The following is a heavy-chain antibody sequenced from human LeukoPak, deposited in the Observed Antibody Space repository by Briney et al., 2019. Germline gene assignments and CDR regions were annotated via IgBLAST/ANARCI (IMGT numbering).Heavy chain of an antibody. Sequence: GGSLRLSCAGSGFTFSSYPMIWVLQAPGKGREWVSTISGSGGAGTYYADSVKGRFTVSRDNSRNTLYLPMNSLRAEDTAVYYCVKDRGGSPFYGMDVWGQGTTVTVSS. CDR1: GFTFSSYP. D-gene: IGHD1-26*01. CDR3: VKDRGGSPFYGMDV. J-gene: IGHJ6*02. V-gene: IGHV3-23*01. CDR2: ISGSGGAGT.